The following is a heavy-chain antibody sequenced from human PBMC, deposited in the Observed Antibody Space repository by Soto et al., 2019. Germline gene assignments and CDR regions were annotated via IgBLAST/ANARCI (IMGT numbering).Heavy chain of an antibody. CDR3: ARERYVASRHSQYDS. Sequence: QVQLVQSGTEVKEPGASVKVSCKASGYRFSTYGINWVRQAPGQGLEWMGWTSTNNDDRNYAQKFQGRVTFTTDTSTSTAYMGLRSLISDDTAVYFCARERYVASRHSQYDSWGQGTQVTVSS. CDR2: TSTNNDDR. CDR1: GYRFSTYG. J-gene: IGHJ4*02. V-gene: IGHV1-18*04. D-gene: IGHD2-15*01.